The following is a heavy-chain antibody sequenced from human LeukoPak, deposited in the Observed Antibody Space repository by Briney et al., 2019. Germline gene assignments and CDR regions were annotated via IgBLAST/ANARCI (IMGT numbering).Heavy chain of an antibody. CDR1: GLTASSYS. V-gene: IGHV3-48*01. D-gene: IGHD3-10*01. CDR2: ISSSSSTI. Sequence: PGGSLRLSCVASGLTASSYSMNWVRQAPGKGLEWVSYISSSSSTIYYADSVKGRFTISRDNAKNTLYLQMNSLRAEDTAVYYCARDLLDTYYYGSGSYEGPDYWGQGTLVTVSS. CDR3: ARDLLDTYYYGSGSYEGPDY. J-gene: IGHJ4*02.